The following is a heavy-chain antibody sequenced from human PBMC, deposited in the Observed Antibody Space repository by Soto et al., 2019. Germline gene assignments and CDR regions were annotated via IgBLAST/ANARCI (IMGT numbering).Heavy chain of an antibody. CDR3: TRDQGGSYDSWFDP. V-gene: IGHV3-21*06. CDR1: FSMYS. J-gene: IGHJ5*02. D-gene: IGHD1-26*01. CDR2: ISSGSDFI. Sequence: GGSLRLSCNFSFSMYSMDWVRQAPGKGLEWVASISSGSDFIKYADSVKSRFTISRDNTKNSVSLQMSSLRVEDTAMYYCTRDQGGSYDSWFDPWGRGTLVTVSS.